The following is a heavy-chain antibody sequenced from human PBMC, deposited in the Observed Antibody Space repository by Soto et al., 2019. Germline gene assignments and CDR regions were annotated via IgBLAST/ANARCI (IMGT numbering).Heavy chain of an antibody. Sequence: GGSLRLSCAASGFTFSSYAMSWVRQAPGKGLEWVSAISGSGGSTYYADSVKGRFTISRDNSKNTLYLQMNSLRAEDTAVYYCAKIRDYGSGSYFAVFDYWGQGTLVTVSS. V-gene: IGHV3-23*01. D-gene: IGHD3-10*01. J-gene: IGHJ4*02. CDR3: AKIRDYGSGSYFAVFDY. CDR2: ISGSGGST. CDR1: GFTFSSYA.